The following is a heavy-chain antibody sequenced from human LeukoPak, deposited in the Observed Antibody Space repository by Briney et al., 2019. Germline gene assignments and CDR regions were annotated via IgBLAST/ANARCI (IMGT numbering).Heavy chain of an antibody. CDR1: GFTFSSYG. J-gene: IGHJ4*02. CDR3: AKGHGDSSGYYYFDS. CDR2: IRYDGSNK. Sequence: GGSLRLSCAASGFTFSSYGMHWVRQAPGKGLEWVAFIRYDGSNKYYADSVKGRFTISRDNSKNTLYLQMNSLRAEDTAVYYCAKGHGDSSGYYYFDSWGQGTLVTVPS. V-gene: IGHV3-30*02. D-gene: IGHD3-22*01.